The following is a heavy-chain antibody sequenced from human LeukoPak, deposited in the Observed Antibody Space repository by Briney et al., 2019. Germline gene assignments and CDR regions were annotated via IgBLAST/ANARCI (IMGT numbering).Heavy chain of an antibody. V-gene: IGHV4-34*01. D-gene: IGHD4-11*01. CDR2: VNHEGDS. J-gene: IGHJ6*03. CDR1: GVSLRGYY. Sequence: SETLSLTCAVYGVSLRGYYWSWIRQSSEKGPEWIGEVNHEGDSIYSPSLKSRLTLSVDMSKNQFSLNLRSVTAADTAVYFCARGSNYVSDYYFDVWGKGTTVIVSS. CDR3: ARGSNYVSDYYFDV.